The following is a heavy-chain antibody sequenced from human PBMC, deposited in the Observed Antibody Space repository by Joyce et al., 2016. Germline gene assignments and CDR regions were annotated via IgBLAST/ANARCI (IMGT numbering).Heavy chain of an antibody. CDR2: IANDGNKK. CDR1: GFTFSNYG. D-gene: IGHD3-16*01. CDR3: AKRYDYVDY. J-gene: IGHJ4*02. V-gene: IGHV3-30*18. Sequence: QVQLVESGGGVVQPGRSLRLSCAASGFTFSNYGMHWVRQAPGKGLEWVAVIANDGNKKYDADSVKGRFTISRDNSKNTLYLQMNSLRAEDTAVYYCAKRYDYVDYWGQGTLVTVSS.